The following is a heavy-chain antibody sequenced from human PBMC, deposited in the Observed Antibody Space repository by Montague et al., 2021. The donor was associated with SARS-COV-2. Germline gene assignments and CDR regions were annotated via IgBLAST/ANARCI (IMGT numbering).Heavy chain of an antibody. CDR2: IDWDDDK. V-gene: IGHV2-70*11. D-gene: IGHD6-13*01. Sequence: PALVKPTQTLTLTCTFSGFSLSTSGMCVSWIRHPPGKALEWLARIDWDDDKYYSTSLKTRLTISKDTSKNQVVLTMTNMDPVDTATYYCARILVAAAGSPFDPWGQGTLVTVSS. CDR1: GFSLSTSGMC. CDR3: ARILVAAAGSPFDP. J-gene: IGHJ5*02.